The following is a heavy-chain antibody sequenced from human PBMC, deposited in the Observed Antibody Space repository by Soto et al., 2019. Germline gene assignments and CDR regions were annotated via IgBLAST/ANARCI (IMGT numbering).Heavy chain of an antibody. CDR1: DDSISTNKW. Sequence: QVQLQESGPGLVKPSGTLSLTCAVSDDSISTNKWRSWVRQPPGKGLAWIGEIFESGSTNYNPSLKSRVTISIDKSKYQISLNLSSVTAADTAIYYCARGGRGGYNLGYWGQGTLVTVSS. J-gene: IGHJ4*02. CDR3: ARGGRGGYNLGY. D-gene: IGHD5-12*01. V-gene: IGHV4-4*02. CDR2: IFESGST.